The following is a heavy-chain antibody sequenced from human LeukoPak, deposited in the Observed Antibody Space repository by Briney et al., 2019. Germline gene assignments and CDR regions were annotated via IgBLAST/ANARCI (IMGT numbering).Heavy chain of an antibody. CDR1: GFTFSSYA. J-gene: IGHJ4*02. V-gene: IGHV3-23*01. Sequence: GGSLRLSCAASGFTFSSYAMSWVRQAPGKGLEWVSAISGSGGSTYYADSVKGRFTISRDNSKNTLYLQMNSLRAEDTAVYYCARSTYYYDSSGPFDYWGQGTLVTVSS. CDR3: ARSTYYYDSSGPFDY. D-gene: IGHD3-22*01. CDR2: ISGSGGST.